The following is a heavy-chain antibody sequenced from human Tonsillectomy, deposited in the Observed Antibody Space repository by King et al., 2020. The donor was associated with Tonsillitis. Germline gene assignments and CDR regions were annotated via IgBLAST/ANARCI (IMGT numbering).Heavy chain of an antibody. CDR3: ARVAEYSGSSFDY. CDR2: IYTSGST. Sequence: VQLQESGPGLGKPSETLSLTCTVSGGSISSYYWSWIRQPAGKGLEWIGRIYTSGSTNYNPSLTSRVTMSEDTSKNPFSLKLCSVTAADTAVYYCARVAEYSGSSFDYWGQGTLVTVSS. CDR1: GGSISSYY. J-gene: IGHJ4*02. D-gene: IGHD1-26*01. V-gene: IGHV4-4*07.